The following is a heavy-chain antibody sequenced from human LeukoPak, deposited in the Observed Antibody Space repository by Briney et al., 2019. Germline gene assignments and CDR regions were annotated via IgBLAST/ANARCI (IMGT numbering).Heavy chain of an antibody. CDR2: IYSGGST. D-gene: IGHD3-10*01. CDR3: AREGSYSHYYMDV. Sequence: PGGSLRLSCAASGFTVSSNYMSWVRQAPGKGLEWVSVIYSGGSTYYADSVKGRFTISRDNSKNTLYLQMNSLRAEDTAVYYCAREGSYSHYYMDVWGKGTTVTISS. J-gene: IGHJ6*03. V-gene: IGHV3-53*01. CDR1: GFTVSSNY.